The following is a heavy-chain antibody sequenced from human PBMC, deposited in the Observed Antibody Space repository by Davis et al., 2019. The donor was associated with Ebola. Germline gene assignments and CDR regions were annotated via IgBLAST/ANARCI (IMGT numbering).Heavy chain of an antibody. Sequence: SVTVSCKTSGGSFSSHPISWVRQAPRQGLEWMGGIIPIFDTPHYAQKFQGRITITADASTSTAYMELSSLRSEETGTYFCARDFDGGNYYFDYWGPGTPVTVSS. CDR3: ARDFDGGNYYFDY. D-gene: IGHD3-9*01. CDR2: IIPIFDTP. V-gene: IGHV1-69*13. CDR1: GGSFSSHP. J-gene: IGHJ4*02.